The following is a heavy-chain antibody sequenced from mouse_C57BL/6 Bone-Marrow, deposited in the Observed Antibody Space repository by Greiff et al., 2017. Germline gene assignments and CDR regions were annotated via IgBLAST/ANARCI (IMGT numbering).Heavy chain of an antibody. CDR1: GYTFTSYW. D-gene: IGHD1-1*01. CDR2: IDPSDSYT. CDR3: VRTVVYYDGSNSYCAMDY. J-gene: IGHJ4*01. Sequence: QVQLQQPGAELVMPGASVKLSCKASGYTFTSYWMHWVKQRPGQGLEWIGEIDPSDSYTNYNQKFKGKSTLTVDKSSSTAYMQLSSLSSEDSAVYYWVRTVVYYDGSNSYCAMDYWGQGTSVTVSS. V-gene: IGHV1-69*01.